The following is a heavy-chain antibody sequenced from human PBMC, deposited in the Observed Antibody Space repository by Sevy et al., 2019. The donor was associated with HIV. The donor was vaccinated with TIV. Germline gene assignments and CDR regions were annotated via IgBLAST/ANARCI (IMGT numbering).Heavy chain of an antibody. CDR3: AAVYSSSWYAPDY. D-gene: IGHD6-13*01. CDR1: GGSISSGSYY. V-gene: IGHV4-61*02. Sequence: SETLSLTCTVSGGSISSGSYYWSWIRQPAGKGLEWIGRIYTSGSTNYHPSLKSRVTISVDTSKNQFSLKLSSVTAADTAVYYCAAVYSSSWYAPDYWGQGTLVTVSS. J-gene: IGHJ4*02. CDR2: IYTSGST.